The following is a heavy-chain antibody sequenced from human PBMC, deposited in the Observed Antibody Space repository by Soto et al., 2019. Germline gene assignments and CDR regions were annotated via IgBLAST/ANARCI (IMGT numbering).Heavy chain of an antibody. J-gene: IGHJ5*02. Sequence: GGSLRLSCAASGFTFSDYYMSWIPEAPGNGLEWVSYISSSGSTIYYADSVKGRFTISRDNAKNSLYLQMNSLRAEDTAVYYCAREDYDFWSGRRGWFDPWGQGTLVTVSS. CDR2: ISSSGSTI. CDR3: AREDYDFWSGRRGWFDP. D-gene: IGHD3-3*01. V-gene: IGHV3-11*01. CDR1: GFTFSDYY.